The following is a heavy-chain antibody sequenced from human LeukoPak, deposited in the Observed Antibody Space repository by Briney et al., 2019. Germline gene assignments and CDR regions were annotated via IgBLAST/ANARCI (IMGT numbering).Heavy chain of an antibody. Sequence: QPSETLSLTCTVSGGFISSSSYSWGWIRQPPGKGLEWIGSIYYSGSTYYNPSLKSRVTISVDTSKNQFSLKLSSVTAADTAVYYCARVSPKRRYCSGGSCYGMDVWGQGTTVTVSS. CDR3: ARVSPKRRYCSGGSCYGMDV. CDR1: GGFISSSSYS. J-gene: IGHJ6*02. V-gene: IGHV4-39*01. CDR2: IYYSGST. D-gene: IGHD2-15*01.